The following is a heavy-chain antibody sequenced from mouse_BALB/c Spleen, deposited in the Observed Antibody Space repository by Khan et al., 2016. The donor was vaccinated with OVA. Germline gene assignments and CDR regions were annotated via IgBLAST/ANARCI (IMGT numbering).Heavy chain of an antibody. CDR1: GYSITSGYG. CDR2: ISYSGST. J-gene: IGHJ2*01. V-gene: IGHV3-2*02. D-gene: IGHD1-2*01. CDR3: ARTARKKY. Sequence: EVQLVETGPGLVKPSQSLSLTCTVTGYSITSGYGWNWIRQFPGNKLEWMGYISYSGSTNYNPSLTSRIFITRNTSKNQFFLQLNSVTTEDTATYYCARTARKKYWGQGTTLTVSS.